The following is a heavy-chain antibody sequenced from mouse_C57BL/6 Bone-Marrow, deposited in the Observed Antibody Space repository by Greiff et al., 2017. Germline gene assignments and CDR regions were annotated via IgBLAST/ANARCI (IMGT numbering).Heavy chain of an antibody. V-gene: IGHV1-81*01. J-gene: IGHJ4*01. Sequence: QVHVKQSGAELARPGASVKLSCKASGYTFTSYGISWVKQRTGQGLEWIGEIYPRSGNTYYNEKFKGKATLTADKSSSTAYMELRSLTSEDSAVYFCARFYSNPYYYAMDYWGQGTSVTVSS. CDR1: GYTFTSYG. CDR2: IYPRSGNT. CDR3: ARFYSNPYYYAMDY. D-gene: IGHD2-5*01.